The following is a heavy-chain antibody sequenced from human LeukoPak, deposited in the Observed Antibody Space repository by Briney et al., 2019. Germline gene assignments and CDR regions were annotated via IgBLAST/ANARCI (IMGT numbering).Heavy chain of an antibody. CDR2: INHSGST. J-gene: IGHJ3*02. CDR1: GGSFSGYY. V-gene: IGHV4-34*01. CDR3: ARGPRFLEWLFHDAFDI. D-gene: IGHD3-3*01. Sequence: PSETLSLTCAVYGGSFSGYYWSWIRQPPGKGLEWIGEINHSGSTNYNPSLKSRVTISVDTSKNQFSLKLSSVTAADTAVYYCARGPRFLEWLFHDAFDIWGQGTMVTVSS.